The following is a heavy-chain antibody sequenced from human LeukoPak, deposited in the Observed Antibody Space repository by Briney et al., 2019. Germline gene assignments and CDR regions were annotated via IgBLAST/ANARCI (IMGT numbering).Heavy chain of an antibody. CDR3: ARGRYCSSTSCFYYFDY. V-gene: IGHV1-2*02. CDR2: INPNSGGT. Sequence: ASVKVSCKASGYTFTGYYMHWVRQAPGQGLEWMGWINPNSGGTNYAQKFQGRVTMTRDTSISTAYMELSRLRSDDTAVYYCARGRYCSSTSCFYYFDYWGQGTLVTVSS. CDR1: GYTFTGYY. D-gene: IGHD2-2*01. J-gene: IGHJ4*02.